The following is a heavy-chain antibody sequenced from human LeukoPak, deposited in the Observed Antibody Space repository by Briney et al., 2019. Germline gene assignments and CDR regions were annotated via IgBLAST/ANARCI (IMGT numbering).Heavy chain of an antibody. J-gene: IGHJ6*02. V-gene: IGHV3-30*04. CDR1: GFTFSSYA. D-gene: IGHD6-19*01. CDR2: ISYDGSNK. CDR3: ARESGQWLDYYYYGMDV. Sequence: GGSLRLSCAASGFTFSSYAMHWVRQAPGKGLEWVAVISYDGSNKYYTDSVKGRFTISRDNSKNTLYLQMNSLRAEDTAVYYCARESGQWLDYYYYGMDVWGQGTTVTVSS.